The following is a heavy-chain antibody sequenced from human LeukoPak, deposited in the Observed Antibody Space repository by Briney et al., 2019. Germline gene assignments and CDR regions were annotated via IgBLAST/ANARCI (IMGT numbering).Heavy chain of an antibody. V-gene: IGHV1-8*01. CDR1: GYTFTSYD. J-gene: IGHJ4*02. Sequence: ASVKVSCKASGYTFTSYDINWVRQATGQGLEWMGWMNPNSGNTGYAQKFQGRVTMTRNTSISTAYMELSSLRSEDTAVYYCARGHPQSDILTGYPWGPDYWGQGTLVTVSS. CDR3: ARGHPQSDILTGYPWGPDY. D-gene: IGHD3-9*01. CDR2: MNPNSGNT.